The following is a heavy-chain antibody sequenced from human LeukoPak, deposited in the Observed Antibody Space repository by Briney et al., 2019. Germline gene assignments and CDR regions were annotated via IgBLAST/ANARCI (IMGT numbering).Heavy chain of an antibody. CDR3: ARDRDWAFDY. Sequence: GGSLRLSCAASGFTFSDYTLNWVRQAPGKGLEWLSYISPSRGSIAYADSVKGRFTISSDSAKNSVYLQINNLRAEDTAVYYCARDRDWAFDYWGRGILVTVSS. V-gene: IGHV3-48*01. CDR1: GFTFSDYT. CDR2: ISPSRGSI. J-gene: IGHJ4*02. D-gene: IGHD2-21*01.